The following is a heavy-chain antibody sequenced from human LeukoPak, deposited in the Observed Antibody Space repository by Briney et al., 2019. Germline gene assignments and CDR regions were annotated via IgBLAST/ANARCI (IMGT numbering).Heavy chain of an antibody. Sequence: GGSLRLSCAASGFTFSNSDMHWVRQVPGKGLQWVALIQTAGDTYYPASVKGRFTISRENAKNSFYLQMNSLRAEDTAVYYCARDSRPGYGGAHDIWGPGSMVTVSS. D-gene: IGHD5-12*01. CDR2: IQTAGDT. CDR1: GFTFSNSD. J-gene: IGHJ3*02. V-gene: IGHV3-13*01. CDR3: ARDSRPGYGGAHDI.